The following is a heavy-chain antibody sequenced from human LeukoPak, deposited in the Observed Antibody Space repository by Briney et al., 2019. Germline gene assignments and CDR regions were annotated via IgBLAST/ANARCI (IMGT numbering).Heavy chain of an antibody. CDR2: IHHSGST. CDR3: ARLVVRYFDWLPTPDFDY. J-gene: IGHJ4*02. D-gene: IGHD3-9*01. CDR1: GYSISSGYF. V-gene: IGHV4-38-2*02. Sequence: SETLSLTCTVSGYSISSGYFWGWIRQPPGKGLEWIGTIHHSGSTFYNPSLKSRVTISVDTSKNQFSLKLSSVTAADTAVYYCARLVVRYFDWLPTPDFDYWGQGTLVTVSS.